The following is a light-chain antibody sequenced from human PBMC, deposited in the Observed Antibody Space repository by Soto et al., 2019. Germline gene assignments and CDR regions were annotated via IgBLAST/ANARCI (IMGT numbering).Light chain of an antibody. Sequence: DIQMTQSPSTLSASVGDGVTITCRASQNIGSWLAWYQQKPGEAPKLLISKATNLQSGVPSRLSGSGSGTDFRLSISGVQPVDSATYVCQQDNDCRYSFGRGTKLDI. V-gene: IGKV1-5*03. CDR1: QNIGSW. CDR2: KAT. CDR3: QQDNDCRYS. J-gene: IGKJ2*01.